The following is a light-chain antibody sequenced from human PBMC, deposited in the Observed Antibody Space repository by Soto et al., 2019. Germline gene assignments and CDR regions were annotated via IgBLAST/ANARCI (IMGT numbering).Light chain of an antibody. CDR1: SGHSSYA. CDR2: LNSDGSH. Sequence: QSVLTQTPSASASLGASVKLTCTLSSGHSSYAIAWHQQQPEKGPRYLMKLNSDGSHSKGDGIPDRFSGSSSGDERYLTISSLQSEDEADYYCQTWGTGIQVFGGGTKLTVL. J-gene: IGLJ2*01. V-gene: IGLV4-69*01. CDR3: QTWGTGIQV.